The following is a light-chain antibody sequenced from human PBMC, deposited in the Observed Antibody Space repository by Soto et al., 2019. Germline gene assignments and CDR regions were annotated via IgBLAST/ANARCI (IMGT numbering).Light chain of an antibody. CDR2: KAS. J-gene: IGKJ1*01. CDR3: QQYNSYSPA. V-gene: IGKV1-5*03. Sequence: RASQSISSWLAWYQQKPGKAPKLLIYKASSLESGVPSRFSGSGSGTEFTLTISSLQPDDFATYYCQQYNSYSPAFGQGTKVAIK. CDR1: QSISSW.